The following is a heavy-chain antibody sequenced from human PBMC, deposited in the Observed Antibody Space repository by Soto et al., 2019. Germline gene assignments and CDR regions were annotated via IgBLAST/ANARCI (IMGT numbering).Heavy chain of an antibody. V-gene: IGHV4-34*01. CDR1: GGSFSGYY. CDR2: INHSGST. Sequence: SETLSLTCAVYGGSFSGYYWSWIRQPPGKGLEWIGEINHSGSTNYNPSLKSRVTISVDTSKNQFSLKLSSVTAADTAVYYCARVWSRRYYGPWGQGTLVTVSA. CDR3: ARVWSRRYYGP. J-gene: IGHJ5*02. D-gene: IGHD4-17*01.